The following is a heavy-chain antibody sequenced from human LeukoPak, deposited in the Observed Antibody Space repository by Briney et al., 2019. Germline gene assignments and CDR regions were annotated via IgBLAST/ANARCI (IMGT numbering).Heavy chain of an antibody. V-gene: IGHV4-39*02. D-gene: IGHD5-24*01. J-gene: IGHJ3*02. CDR1: GGSISSSSYY. Sequence: SETLSLTCTVSGGSISSSSYYWGWIRQPPGKGLEWIGSIYYRGSTYYHPSLKSRLTVSVDTCKNHFSLKLSSVTAADTAVYYCARPRRDGYIDAFDIWGQGTMVTVSP. CDR3: ARPRRDGYIDAFDI. CDR2: IYYRGST.